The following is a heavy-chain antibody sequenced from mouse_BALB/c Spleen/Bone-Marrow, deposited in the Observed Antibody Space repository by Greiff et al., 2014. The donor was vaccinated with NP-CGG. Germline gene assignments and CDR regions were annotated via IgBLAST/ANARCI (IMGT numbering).Heavy chain of an antibody. Sequence: VHVKQSGAELVKPGASVKLSCTTSGFNIKDTYIHWAKQRPEQGLEWIGRIDPANGNTKYDPEFQGKATITADTSSNTAYLHLSSLTSEDTAVYSCAHDAPFAYWGQGTLVTVSA. CDR2: IDPANGNT. V-gene: IGHV14-3*02. J-gene: IGHJ3*01. CDR3: AHDAPFAY. D-gene: IGHD2-3*01. CDR1: GFNIKDTY.